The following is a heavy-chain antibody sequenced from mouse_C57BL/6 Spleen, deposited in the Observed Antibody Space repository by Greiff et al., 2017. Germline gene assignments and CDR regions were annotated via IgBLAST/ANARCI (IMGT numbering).Heavy chain of an antibody. CDR3: AKNKGYYGWFDV. Sequence: VPLQESGPGLVQPSQCLSITCTVSGFSLTSYGVHWVRQSPGQGLAWLGVIWRGGSTDYNAAFMSRQSITEDNSKSQVFFKMNSLRADDSAIYYGAKNKGYYGWFDVWGTGTTVTVSS. CDR1: GFSLTSYG. V-gene: IGHV2-5*01. J-gene: IGHJ1*03. CDR2: IWRGGST.